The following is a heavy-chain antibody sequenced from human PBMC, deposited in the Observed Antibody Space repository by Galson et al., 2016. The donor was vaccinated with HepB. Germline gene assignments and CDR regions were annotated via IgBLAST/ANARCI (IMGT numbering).Heavy chain of an antibody. Sequence: SLRLSCAASGFTFDDNAMHWVRQAPGKGLEWVSSISWNSGNIGHADSVKGRFNISRDNSRNTLYLQMNSLRAEDTAVYYCARPYRSSSVTSDYYYGMDVWGQGTTVTVSS. J-gene: IGHJ6*02. CDR1: GFTFDDNA. D-gene: IGHD6-6*01. CDR3: ARPYRSSSVTSDYYYGMDV. CDR2: ISWNSGNI. V-gene: IGHV3-9*01.